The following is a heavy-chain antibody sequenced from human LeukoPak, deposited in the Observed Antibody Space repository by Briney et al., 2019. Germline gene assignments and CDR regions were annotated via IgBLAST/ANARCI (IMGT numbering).Heavy chain of an antibody. J-gene: IGHJ4*02. Sequence: GASVKVSCKASGYTFPSYSISWVRQAPGQGLEWMGWISAYNGKTDYAHKLEGRVTMTTDTSTSTAYMELRSLRSDDTAVYYCAKDRGYSYGYSDYWGQGTLVTVSS. V-gene: IGHV1-18*01. CDR1: GYTFPSYS. D-gene: IGHD5-18*01. CDR2: ISAYNGKT. CDR3: AKDRGYSYGYSDY.